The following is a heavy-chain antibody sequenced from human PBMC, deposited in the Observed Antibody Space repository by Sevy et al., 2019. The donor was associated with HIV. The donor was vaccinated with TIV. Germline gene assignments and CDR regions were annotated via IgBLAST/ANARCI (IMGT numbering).Heavy chain of an antibody. Sequence: ASVKVSCKASGYTFTRYVITWVRQAPGQGLEWMGRISAYNGDTSYAQKIQGRVTMTTDTSTNTAYMELRSLTSDDTAVYYCARAPSGSQGPGQDFKHWGQGTLVTVSS. CDR1: GYTFTRYV. J-gene: IGHJ1*01. V-gene: IGHV1-18*01. CDR3: ARAPSGSQGPGQDFKH. D-gene: IGHD1-26*01. CDR2: ISAYNGDT.